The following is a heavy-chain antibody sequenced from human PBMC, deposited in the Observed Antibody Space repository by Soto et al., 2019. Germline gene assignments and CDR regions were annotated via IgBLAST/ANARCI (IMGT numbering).Heavy chain of an antibody. Sequence: EVQLVESGGGLVKPGGSLRLSCAASGFTFSSYSMNWVRQAPGKGLEWVSSISSSSSYIYYADSVKGRFTISRDNAKNSLYLQMNSLRAEDTAVYYCARDADIAAAVTFDYWGQGTLVTVSS. CDR1: GFTFSSYS. J-gene: IGHJ4*02. CDR2: ISSSSSYI. CDR3: ARDADIAAAVTFDY. V-gene: IGHV3-21*01. D-gene: IGHD6-13*01.